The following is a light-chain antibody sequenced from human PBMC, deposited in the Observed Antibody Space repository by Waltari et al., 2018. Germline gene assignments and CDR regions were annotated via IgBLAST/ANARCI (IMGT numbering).Light chain of an antibody. CDR3: AAWDDSLNHWV. V-gene: IGLV1-47*01. Sequence: QSVLTQTPSASETPGQRVTISCSGSNSNIETNYAYWYQQLPGTAPKLLIYRDNQRPSGVPDRIAGSRSGTAASLAISGLRSEDEGDYYCAAWDDSLNHWVFGGGTKVTV. CDR1: NSNIETNY. CDR2: RDN. J-gene: IGLJ3*02.